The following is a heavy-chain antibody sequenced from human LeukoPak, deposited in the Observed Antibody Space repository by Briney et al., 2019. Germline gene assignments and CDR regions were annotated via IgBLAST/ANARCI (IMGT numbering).Heavy chain of an antibody. CDR1: GFTFSSYW. CDR3: ARDRYGYCSGGSCPFAGY. CDR2: IKQDGSEK. D-gene: IGHD2-15*01. J-gene: IGHJ4*02. Sequence: GGSLRLSCAASGFTFSSYWMSWVRHAPGKGLEWVANIKQDGSEKYYVDSVKGRFTISRDNAKNSLYLQMNSLRAEDTAVYYCARDRYGYCSGGSCPFAGYWGQGTLVTVSS. V-gene: IGHV3-7*01.